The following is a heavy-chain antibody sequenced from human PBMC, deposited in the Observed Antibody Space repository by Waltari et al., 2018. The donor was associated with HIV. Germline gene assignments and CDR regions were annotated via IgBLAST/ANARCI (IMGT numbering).Heavy chain of an antibody. D-gene: IGHD6-6*01. Sequence: QVQLQESGPGLVKPSETLSLTCTVSGDSFSSYYWSWIRQSPGKGLEWIGYIYRSGYANYNPSLKSRVTISIDTSKNTLYLQMNSLRAEDTAVYYCARDAYAAREDGMDVWGQGTTVTVSS. CDR1: GDSFSSYY. J-gene: IGHJ6*02. CDR2: IYRSGYA. V-gene: IGHV4-4*08. CDR3: ARDAYAAREDGMDV.